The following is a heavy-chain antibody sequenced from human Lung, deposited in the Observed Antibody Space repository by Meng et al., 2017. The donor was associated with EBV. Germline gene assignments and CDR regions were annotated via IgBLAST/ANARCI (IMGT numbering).Heavy chain of an antibody. CDR3: ARATSGFDS. CDR1: GDSVSSNSAA. V-gene: IGHV6-1*01. J-gene: IGHJ4*02. CDR2: TYYMSKWYN. Sequence: VQLEQSGQGLVNPWXTLSLTCDLSGDSVSSNSAAWNWIRQSPLRGLEWLGRTYYMSKWYNDYAVSVKSRISINPDTSKNQFSLQLNSVTPEDTAVYYCARATSGFDSWGQGTLVTVSS. D-gene: IGHD2-2*01.